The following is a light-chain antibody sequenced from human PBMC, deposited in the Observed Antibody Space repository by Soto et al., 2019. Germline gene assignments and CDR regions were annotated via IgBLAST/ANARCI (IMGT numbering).Light chain of an antibody. CDR3: CSYAGSGTYNYV. V-gene: IGLV2-23*01. CDR2: EGI. CDR1: NSEIGTYNL. J-gene: IGLJ1*01. Sequence: SSPDRPPSVSGSPRQSTCISCRGTNSEIGTYNLFSWYQHYPVKAPKLMIYEGIKRPSGVSNRFSGSKYGNTAFLTISGLQAEDEVDYYCCSYAGSGTYNYVFGSGTKVTV.